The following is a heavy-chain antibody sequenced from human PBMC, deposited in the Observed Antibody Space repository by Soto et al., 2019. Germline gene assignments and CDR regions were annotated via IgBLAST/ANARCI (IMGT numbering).Heavy chain of an antibody. J-gene: IGHJ4*02. CDR3: AGVDYGDFMSCDY. Sequence: EVQLVESGGGLVQPGGSLRLSCAASGFTFSSYWMHWVRQAPGKGLVWVSRINSDGSSTSYADSVKGRFTISRDNAKNTLYLQMNSLRAEDTAVYYCAGVDYGDFMSCDYWGQGTLVTVSS. CDR2: INSDGSST. CDR1: GFTFSSYW. V-gene: IGHV3-74*01. D-gene: IGHD4-17*01.